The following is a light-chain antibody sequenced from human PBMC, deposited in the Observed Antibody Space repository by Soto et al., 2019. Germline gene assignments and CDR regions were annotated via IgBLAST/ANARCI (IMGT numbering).Light chain of an antibody. CDR2: GNS. CDR1: SSNIGAGYD. CDR3: QSYDSSLSGSRV. Sequence: QSVLTQPPSVSGAPGQRVTISCTGSSSNIGAGYDVHWYQQLPGTAPKLLIHGNSNRPSGVPDRFSGSRSGTSASLAIIGLQAEDEADYHCQSYDSSLSGSRVFGGGTQLTVL. V-gene: IGLV1-40*01. J-gene: IGLJ2*01.